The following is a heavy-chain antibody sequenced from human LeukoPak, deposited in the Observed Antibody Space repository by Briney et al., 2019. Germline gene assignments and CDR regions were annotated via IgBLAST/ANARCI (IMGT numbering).Heavy chain of an antibody. V-gene: IGHV4-34*01. J-gene: IGHJ4*02. CDR2: INHSGST. CDR1: GGSFSGYY. Sequence: SETLSLTCAVYGGSFSGYYWSWIRQPPGKGLEWIGVINHSGSTNYNPSLKSRVTISVDTSKNQFSLKLSSVTAADTAVYYCARGPHYYYDSSGYYPPRWGQGTLVTVSS. D-gene: IGHD3-22*01. CDR3: ARGPHYYYDSSGYYPPR.